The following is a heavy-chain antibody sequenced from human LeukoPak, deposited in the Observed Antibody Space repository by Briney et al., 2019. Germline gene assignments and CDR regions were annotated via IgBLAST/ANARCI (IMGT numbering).Heavy chain of an antibody. Sequence: GGSLRLSCAASGFTFSNAWMSWVRQAPGKGLEWVGRIKSKTDGGTTDYAAPVKGRFTISRNDSKNTLYLQMNSLRAEDTAVYYCAANSGLRFLEWWPDYWGQGTLVTVSS. CDR1: GFTFSNAW. V-gene: IGHV3-15*01. CDR2: IKSKTDGGTT. D-gene: IGHD3-3*01. CDR3: AANSGLRFLEWWPDY. J-gene: IGHJ4*02.